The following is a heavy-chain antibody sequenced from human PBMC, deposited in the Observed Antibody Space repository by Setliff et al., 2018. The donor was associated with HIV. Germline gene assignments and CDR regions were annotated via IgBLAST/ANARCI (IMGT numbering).Heavy chain of an antibody. Sequence: SETLSLTCTVSGDSISSYYWAWIRQPPGKGLEWIGYIFISGITNYNPSLKSRVTISVDSSKNQFSLHLSSVTAADTAVYYCARGMIWGAYYYYMDVWGTGTTVTVSS. CDR2: IFISGIT. CDR3: ARGMIWGAYYYYMDV. J-gene: IGHJ6*03. CDR1: GDSISSYY. V-gene: IGHV4-4*08. D-gene: IGHD3-16*01.